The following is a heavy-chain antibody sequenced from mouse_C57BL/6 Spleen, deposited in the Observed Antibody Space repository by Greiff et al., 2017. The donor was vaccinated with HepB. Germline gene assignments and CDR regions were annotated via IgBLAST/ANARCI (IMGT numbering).Heavy chain of an antibody. CDR2: ISSGGSYT. Sequence: EVKLVESGGDLVKPGGSLKLSCAASGFTFSSYGMSWVRQTPDKRLEWVATISSGGSYTYYPDSVKGRFTITRDNAKNTLYLQMSSLKSEDTAMYYGTSVLSYFDDWGQGTTLTVSS. V-gene: IGHV5-6*01. CDR1: GFTFSSYG. J-gene: IGHJ2*01. CDR3: TSVLSYFDD.